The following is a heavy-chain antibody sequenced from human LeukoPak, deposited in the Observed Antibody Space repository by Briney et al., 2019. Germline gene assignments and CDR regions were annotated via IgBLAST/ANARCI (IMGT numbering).Heavy chain of an antibody. Sequence: SETLSLTCTVSGGSISSSSYYWGWIRQPPGTGLEWIGSIYYSGSTYYNPSLKSRVTISVDTSKNQFSLKLSSVTAADTAVYYCARDGIAVAWQNDYWGQGTLVTVSS. CDR1: GGSISSSSYY. CDR3: ARDGIAVAWQNDY. D-gene: IGHD6-19*01. J-gene: IGHJ4*02. CDR2: IYYSGST. V-gene: IGHV4-39*07.